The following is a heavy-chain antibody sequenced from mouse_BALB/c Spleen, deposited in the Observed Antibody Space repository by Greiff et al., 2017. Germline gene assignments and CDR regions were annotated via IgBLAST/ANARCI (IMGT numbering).Heavy chain of an antibody. V-gene: IGHV1-69*02. Sequence: QVQLQQPGAELVRPGASVKLSCKASGYTFTSYWINWVKQRPGQGLEWIGNIYPSDSYTNYNQKFKDKATLTVDKSSSTAYMQLSSPTSEDSAVYYCTRSPYEYFDVWGAGTTVTGSS. J-gene: IGHJ1*01. D-gene: IGHD2-14*01. CDR1: GYTFTSYW. CDR3: TRSPYEYFDV. CDR2: IYPSDSYT.